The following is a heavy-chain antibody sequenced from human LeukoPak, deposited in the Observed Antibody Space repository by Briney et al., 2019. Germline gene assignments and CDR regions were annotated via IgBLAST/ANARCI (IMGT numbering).Heavy chain of an antibody. V-gene: IGHV4-34*01. CDR3: ARADYGGDYYFDY. Sequence: SETLSLTCAVYGGSFSGYYWSWIRQPPGKGLEWIGEINHSGSTNYNPSLKSRVTISVDTSKNQFSLKLSSVTAADTAVYYCARADYGGDYYFDYWGQGTLVTVSS. CDR2: INHSGST. D-gene: IGHD4-23*01. J-gene: IGHJ4*02. CDR1: GGSFSGYY.